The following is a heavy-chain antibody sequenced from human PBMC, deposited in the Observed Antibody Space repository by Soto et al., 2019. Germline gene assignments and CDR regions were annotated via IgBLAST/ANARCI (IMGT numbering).Heavy chain of an antibody. J-gene: IGHJ4*02. Sequence: EVQLLESGGGLVQPGGSLRLSCAASGFTFSSYVMSWVRQAPGKGLEWVSAISGSGGNTYYADSVKGRFTISRDNSKNTLYLQMNSLRAEDTAVYYCAKDRMITFGGVIAVPFHWGQGTLVTVSS. CDR2: ISGSGGNT. CDR3: AKDRMITFGGVIAVPFH. V-gene: IGHV3-23*01. CDR1: GFTFSSYV. D-gene: IGHD3-16*02.